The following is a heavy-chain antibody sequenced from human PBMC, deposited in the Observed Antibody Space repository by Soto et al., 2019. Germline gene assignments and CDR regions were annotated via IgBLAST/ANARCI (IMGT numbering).Heavy chain of an antibody. CDR1: GGPISSRTLW. CDR3: ARHPRDDYNYGGSGIVDY. CDR2: MYYSWSS. V-gene: IGHV4-39*01. Sequence: QLQLQESGPGLVKPSETLSLTCSVSGGPISSRTLWWAWIRQPPGKGLEWIGDMYYSWSSYSSPYIKSRVTPSVDTSKNPLSLKLNSVTAADTAVYYWARHPRDDYNYGGSGIVDYLGQGTLVTVSS. J-gene: IGHJ4*02. D-gene: IGHD4-4*01.